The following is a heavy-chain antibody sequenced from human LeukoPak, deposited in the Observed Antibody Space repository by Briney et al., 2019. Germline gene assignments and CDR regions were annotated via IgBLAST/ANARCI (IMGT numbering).Heavy chain of an antibody. CDR1: GGSISSYY. CDR3: AREFAFAAAADEGYYFDY. J-gene: IGHJ4*02. D-gene: IGHD6-13*01. V-gene: IGHV4-4*09. CDR2: IYTSGST. Sequence: SETLSLTCTVSGGSISSYYWSWIRQPPGKGLEWIGYIYTSGSTNYNPSLKSRVTISVDTSKNQFSLKLSSVTAADTAVYYCAREFAFAAAADEGYYFDYWGQGTLVTVSS.